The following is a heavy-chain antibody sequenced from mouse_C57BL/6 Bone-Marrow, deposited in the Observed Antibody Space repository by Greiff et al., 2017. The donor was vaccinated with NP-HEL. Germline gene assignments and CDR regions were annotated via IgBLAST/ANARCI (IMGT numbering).Heavy chain of an antibody. J-gene: IGHJ3*01. V-gene: IGHV2-2*01. Sequence: VKLMESGPGLVQPSQSLSITCTVSGFSLTSYGVHWVRQSPGKGLEWLGVIWSGGSTDYNAAFISRLSISKDNSKSQFFFKMNSLQADDTAIYYCARAMGYGNYPAWFAYWGQGTLVTVSA. CDR1: GFSLTSYG. CDR3: ARAMGYGNYPAWFAY. D-gene: IGHD2-1*01. CDR2: IWSGGST.